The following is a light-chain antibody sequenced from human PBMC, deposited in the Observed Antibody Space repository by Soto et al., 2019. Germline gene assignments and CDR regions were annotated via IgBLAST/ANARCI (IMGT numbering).Light chain of an antibody. CDR1: QSIAFY. CDR3: QQTYSFPQT. J-gene: IGKJ1*01. CDR2: AAS. Sequence: DIQMTQSPVSLSASVGDRVTITCRASQSIAFYLNLYQQTPGRAPKSLIYAASTLQSGVPLRFSGSGSGTEFTLTISSLQPEDFATYYCQQTYSFPQTFGPGTKVDIK. V-gene: IGKV1-39*01.